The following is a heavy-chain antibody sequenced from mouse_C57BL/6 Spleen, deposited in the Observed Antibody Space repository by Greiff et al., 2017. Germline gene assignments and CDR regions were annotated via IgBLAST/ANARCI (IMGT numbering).Heavy chain of an antibody. J-gene: IGHJ1*03. CDR3: ARGPYYDGNPYWYFDV. CDR2: IDPSDSET. D-gene: IGHD1-1*02. V-gene: IGHV1-52*01. Sequence: PIQGLEWIGNIDPSDSETHYNQKFKDKATLTVDKSSSTAYMQLSSLTSEDSAVDYCARGPYYDGNPYWYFDVWGTGTTVTVSS.